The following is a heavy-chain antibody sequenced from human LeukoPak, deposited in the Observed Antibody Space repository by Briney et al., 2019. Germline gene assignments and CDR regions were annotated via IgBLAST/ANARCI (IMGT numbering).Heavy chain of an antibody. V-gene: IGHV1-2*02. Sequence: ASVKVSCKASGYTFTGYYMHWVRQAPGQGLEWMGWINPNSGGTNYAQKFQGRVTMTRDTSISTTYLDLSRLSSDDTAVYYCARADPYYYDSGGYYPFDYWGQGTLVTVSS. J-gene: IGHJ4*02. CDR1: GYTFTGYY. CDR3: ARADPYYYDSGGYYPFDY. D-gene: IGHD3-22*01. CDR2: INPNSGGT.